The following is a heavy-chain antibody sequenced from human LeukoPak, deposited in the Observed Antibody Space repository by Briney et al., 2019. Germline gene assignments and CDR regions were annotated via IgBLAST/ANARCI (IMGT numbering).Heavy chain of an antibody. CDR2: ISSSSSYI. V-gene: IGHV3-21*04. J-gene: IGHJ4*02. CDR3: ARIYSGYDCFLDY. CDR1: GFTFSSYS. D-gene: IGHD5-12*01. Sequence: PGGSLRLSCAASGFTFSSYSMNWVRQAPGKGLEWVSSISSSSSYIYYADSVKGRFTISRDNAKNSLYLQMNSLRAEDTAVYYCARIYSGYDCFLDYWGQGTLVTVSS.